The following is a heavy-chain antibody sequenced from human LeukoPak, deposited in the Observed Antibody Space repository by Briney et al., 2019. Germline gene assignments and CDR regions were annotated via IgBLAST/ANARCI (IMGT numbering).Heavy chain of an antibody. V-gene: IGHV1-18*01. CDR1: GYTFTSYG. CDR2: ISAYNGNT. J-gene: IGHJ4*02. Sequence: ASVKVSCKASGYTFTSYGIGWVRQAPGQGLEWMGWISAYNGNTNYAQKLQGRVTMTTDTSTSTAYMELRSLRSDDTAVYYCATVPISSSWYYFDYWGQGTLVTVSS. CDR3: ATVPISSSWYYFDY. D-gene: IGHD6-13*01.